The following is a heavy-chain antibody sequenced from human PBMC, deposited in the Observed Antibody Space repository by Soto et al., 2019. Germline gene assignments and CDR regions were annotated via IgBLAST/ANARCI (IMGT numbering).Heavy chain of an antibody. D-gene: IGHD3-3*01. CDR2: IWYDGSNK. V-gene: IGHV3-33*06. J-gene: IGHJ4*02. CDR3: AKARAQYYDFWSGYPVDY. Sequence: GGSLRLSCAASGFAFSNYGMHWVRQAPGKGLEWVAVIWYDGSNKYYADSVKGRFTISRDNSKNTLYLQMNSLRAEDTAVYYCAKARAQYYDFWSGYPVDYWGQGT. CDR1: GFAFSNYG.